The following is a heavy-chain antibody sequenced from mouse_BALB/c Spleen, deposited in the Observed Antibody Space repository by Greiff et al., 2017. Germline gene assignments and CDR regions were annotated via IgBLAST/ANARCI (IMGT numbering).Heavy chain of an antibody. CDR2: IYPYNGGT. V-gene: IGHV1S29*02. D-gene: IGHD2-1*01. J-gene: IGHJ4*01. Sequence: VHVKQSGPELVKPGASVKISCKASGYTFTDYNMHWVKQSHGKSLEWIGYIYPYNGGTGYNQKFKSKATLTVDNSSSTAYMELRSLTSEDSAVYYCASIYYGNPYYAMDYWGQGTSVTVSS. CDR3: ASIYYGNPYYAMDY. CDR1: GYTFTDYN.